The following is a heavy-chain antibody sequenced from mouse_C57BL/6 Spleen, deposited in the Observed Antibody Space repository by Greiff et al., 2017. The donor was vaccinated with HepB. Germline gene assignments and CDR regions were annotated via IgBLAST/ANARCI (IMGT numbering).Heavy chain of an antibody. CDR2: ISYDGSN. V-gene: IGHV3-6*01. CDR1: GYSITSGYY. CDR3: ARGGYAMDY. J-gene: IGHJ4*01. Sequence: ESGPGLVKPSQSLSLTCSVTGYSITSGYYWNWIRQFPGNKLEWMGYISYDGSNNYNPSLKNRISITRDTSKNQFFLKLNSVTTADTATYYCARGGYAMDYWGQGTSVTVSS.